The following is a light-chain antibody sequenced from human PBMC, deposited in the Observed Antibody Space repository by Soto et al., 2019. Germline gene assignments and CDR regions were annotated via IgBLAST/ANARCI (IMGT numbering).Light chain of an antibody. J-gene: IGKJ1*01. CDR2: TAS. CDR3: QQYGSSPWT. CDR1: ESVASNY. Sequence: EIVLTQSPGTLSLSPGETAALSCRASESVASNYLAWYQQKRGQAPRLLIYTASSRVTGIPDRFSGGGSGADFTLTISRLEPEDSAVYYCQQYGSSPWTLGQGTKVEI. V-gene: IGKV3-20*01.